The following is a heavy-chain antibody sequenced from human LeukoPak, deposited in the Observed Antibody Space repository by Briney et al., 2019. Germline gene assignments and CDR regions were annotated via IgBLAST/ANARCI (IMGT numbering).Heavy chain of an antibody. V-gene: IGHV4-38-2*02. Sequence: SETLSLTCTVSGYSISSGYYWGWIRQPPGKGPEWIGNIYHSGGTYYNPSLKSRVTISVDTSKNQFSLKLSSVTAADTAVYYCARDTIASFDIWGQGTMVTVSS. D-gene: IGHD5-24*01. CDR1: GYSISSGYY. CDR3: ARDTIASFDI. J-gene: IGHJ3*02. CDR2: IYHSGGT.